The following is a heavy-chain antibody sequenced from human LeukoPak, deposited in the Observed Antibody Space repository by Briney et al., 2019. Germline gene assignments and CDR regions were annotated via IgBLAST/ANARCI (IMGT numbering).Heavy chain of an antibody. J-gene: IGHJ6*03. CDR1: GYTFTGYY. CDR2: INPNSGRT. V-gene: IGHV1-2*02. D-gene: IGHD6-6*01. CDR3: ARAGLFSSSTPVVRYYYYYMDV. Sequence: ASVKLSCKASGYTFTGYYMHWVRQAPGQALEWMGWINPNSGRTNYAQKFQRRVTMNRDTSISTAYMELSRLRSDDTAVYYCARAGLFSSSTPVVRYYYYYMDVWGKGTTVTLSS.